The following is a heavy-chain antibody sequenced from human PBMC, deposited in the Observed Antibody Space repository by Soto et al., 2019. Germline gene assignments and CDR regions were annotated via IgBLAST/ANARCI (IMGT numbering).Heavy chain of an antibody. Sequence: QVQLVQSGAEEKKPGASVKVSCKASGYTFTSYAMHWVRQAPGQRLGWMGWINAGNGNTKYSQKFQGRVTITRDTSASTAYMELSSLRSEDTAVYYCARRGYSSGWYYGMDVWGQGTTVTVSS. CDR3: ARRGYSSGWYYGMDV. CDR1: GYTFTSYA. CDR2: INAGNGNT. V-gene: IGHV1-3*05. J-gene: IGHJ6*02. D-gene: IGHD6-19*01.